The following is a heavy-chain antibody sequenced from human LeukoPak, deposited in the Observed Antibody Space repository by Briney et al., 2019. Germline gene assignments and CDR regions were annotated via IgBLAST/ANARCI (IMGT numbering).Heavy chain of an antibody. D-gene: IGHD5-18*01. CDR1: GFTFSSYG. J-gene: IGHJ4*02. CDR3: AKDRGVQLWLFDY. V-gene: IGHV3-33*06. CDR2: IWYDGSNK. Sequence: PGGSLRLSCAASGFTFSSYGMHWVRQAPGKGLEWVAVIWYDGSNKYYADSVKGRFTISRDNSKDTLYLQMNSLRAEDTAVYYCAKDRGVQLWLFDYWGQRTLVTVSS.